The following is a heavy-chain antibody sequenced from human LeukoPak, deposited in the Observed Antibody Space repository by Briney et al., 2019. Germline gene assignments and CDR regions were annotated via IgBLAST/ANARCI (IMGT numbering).Heavy chain of an antibody. CDR3: ARQHSSSWYNYYYYGMDV. J-gene: IGHJ6*02. V-gene: IGHV3-23*01. Sequence: GGSLRLSCAASGFIFRKYVMSWVRQAPGKGLEWVSAISSSGASTYYADSVKGRFTISRDNSKNTLYLQMNSLRAEDTAVYYCARQHSSSWYNYYYYGMDVWGQGTTVTVSS. CDR1: GFIFRKYV. CDR2: ISSSGAST. D-gene: IGHD6-13*01.